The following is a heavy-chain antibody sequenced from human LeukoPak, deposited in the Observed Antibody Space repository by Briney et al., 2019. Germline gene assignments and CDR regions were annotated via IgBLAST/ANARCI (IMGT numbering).Heavy chain of an antibody. J-gene: IGHJ4*02. V-gene: IGHV4-61*01. Sequence: PSETLSLTCTVSGGSVSSGSYYWSWIRQPPGKGLEWIGYIYYSGSTNYNPSLKGRVTISVDTSKNQFSLKLSSVTAADTAVYYCARALGYYDSSGRYFDYWGQGTLVTVSS. CDR1: GGSVSSGSYY. CDR3: ARALGYYDSSGRYFDY. CDR2: IYYSGST. D-gene: IGHD3-22*01.